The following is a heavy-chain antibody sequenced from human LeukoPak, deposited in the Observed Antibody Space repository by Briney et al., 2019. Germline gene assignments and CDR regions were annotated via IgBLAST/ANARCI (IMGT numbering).Heavy chain of an antibody. J-gene: IGHJ4*02. CDR3: ARSRIIGPDNLMITFGGVLGY. D-gene: IGHD3-16*01. CDR2: INPSGGST. Sequence: ASVKVSCKASGYTFTSYYMHWVRQAPGQGLEWMGIINPSGGSTSYAQKFQGRVTMTRDMSTSTVYMELSSLRSEDTAVYYCARSRIIGPDNLMITFGGVLGYWGQGTLVTVSS. CDR1: GYTFTSYY. V-gene: IGHV1-46*01.